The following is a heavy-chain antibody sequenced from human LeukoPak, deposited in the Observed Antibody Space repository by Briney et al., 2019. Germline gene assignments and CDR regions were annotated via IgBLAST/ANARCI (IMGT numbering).Heavy chain of an antibody. J-gene: IGHJ4*02. Sequence: GASVKVSCKASGYTFTSYDVNWVRQATGPGLEWLGWVNPNSGDTAYAQNFQGRVSMTRATSINTAYMELSSLRSEDTAVYYCARGAWTSSFDYWGQGTLVTVSS. CDR1: GYTFTSYD. V-gene: IGHV1-8*01. CDR2: VNPNSGDT. D-gene: IGHD6-6*01. CDR3: ARGAWTSSFDY.